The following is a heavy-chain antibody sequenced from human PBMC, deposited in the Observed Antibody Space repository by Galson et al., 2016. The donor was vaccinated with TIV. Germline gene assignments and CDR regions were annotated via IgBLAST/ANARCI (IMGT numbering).Heavy chain of an antibody. V-gene: IGHV1-46*01. CDR3: ARGRSSSPSNWCDP. CDR2: INPSGGDT. Sequence: SVKVSCKASGYTVTFYYIHWVRQAPGQGLEWMGMINPSGGDTIYAQKFQGRVSMTTDTSTSTVYMDLSSLTSDDTAVYYCARGRSSSPSNWCDPWGQGTLVTVSS. J-gene: IGHJ5*02. D-gene: IGHD6-6*01. CDR1: GYTVTFYY.